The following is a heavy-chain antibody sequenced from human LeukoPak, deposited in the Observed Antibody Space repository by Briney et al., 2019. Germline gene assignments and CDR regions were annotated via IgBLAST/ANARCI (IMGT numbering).Heavy chain of an antibody. CDR1: GGSISSYY. CDR2: IYYSGST. Sequence: SETLSLTCTVSGGSISSYYWSWIRQPPGKGLEWIGYIYYSGSTNYNPSLKSRVTISVDTSKNQFSLKLSSVTAADTAVYYCARSSSYYDYVWGSYRSSYYFDYWGQGTLVTVSS. V-gene: IGHV4-59*01. D-gene: IGHD3-16*02. CDR3: ARSSSYYDYVWGSYRSSYYFDY. J-gene: IGHJ4*02.